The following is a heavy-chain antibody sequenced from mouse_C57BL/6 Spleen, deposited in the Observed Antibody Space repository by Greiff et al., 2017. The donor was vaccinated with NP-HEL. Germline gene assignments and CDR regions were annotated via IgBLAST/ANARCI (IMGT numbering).Heavy chain of an antibody. V-gene: IGHV1-61*01. Sequence: QVQLQQPGAELVRPGSSVKLSCKASGYTFTSYWMDWVKQRPGQGLEWIGNIYPSDSETHYNQKFKDKATLTVDKSSSTAYMQLSSLTDEYSAVYYCVYGSSYNYAMDYWGQGPSVTVSS. J-gene: IGHJ4*01. CDR2: IYPSDSET. CDR1: GYTFTSYW. CDR3: VYGSSYNYAMDY. D-gene: IGHD1-1*01.